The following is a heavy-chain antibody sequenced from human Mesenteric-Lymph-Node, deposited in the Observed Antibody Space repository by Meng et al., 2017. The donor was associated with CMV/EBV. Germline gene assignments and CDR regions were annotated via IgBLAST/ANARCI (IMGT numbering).Heavy chain of an antibody. CDR2: TSYRSKWYN. J-gene: IGHJ2*01. Sequence: GDSVSSNRAAWNWLRQSPSRGLEWLGRTSYRSKWYNDYALSAKSRITINPDTSKNQVSLQLNSVTPEDTALYYCARGVNWDWYFDLWGRGTLVTVSS. CDR1: GDSVSSNRAA. CDR3: ARGVNWDWYFDL. D-gene: IGHD7-27*01. V-gene: IGHV6-1*01.